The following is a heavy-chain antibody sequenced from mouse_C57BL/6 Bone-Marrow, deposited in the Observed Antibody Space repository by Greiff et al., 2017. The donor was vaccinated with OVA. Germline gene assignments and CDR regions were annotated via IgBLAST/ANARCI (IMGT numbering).Heavy chain of an antibody. CDR3: ARTPYGNYFDY. Sequence: VQLQQPGAELVKPGASVKLSCKASGYTFTSYWMQWVKQRPGQGLEWIGEIDPSDSYTNYNQKFKGKATLTVDTSSSTAYMQLNSLTSEDSAVYYCARTPYGNYFDYWGQGTTLTVSS. CDR1: GYTFTSYW. D-gene: IGHD2-1*01. V-gene: IGHV1-50*01. J-gene: IGHJ2*01. CDR2: IDPSDSYT.